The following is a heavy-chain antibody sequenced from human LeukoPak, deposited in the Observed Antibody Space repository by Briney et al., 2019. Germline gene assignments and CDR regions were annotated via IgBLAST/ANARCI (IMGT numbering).Heavy chain of an antibody. D-gene: IGHD3-16*01. V-gene: IGHV3-30-3*01. CDR3: AKDILMGGAFDI. CDR2: ISYDGSNK. J-gene: IGHJ3*02. Sequence: PGGSLRLSCAASGFTFSSYAMHWVRQAPGKGLEWVAVISYDGSNKYYADSVKGRFTISRDNSKNTLYLQMNSLRAEDTAVYYCAKDILMGGAFDIWGQGTMVTVSS. CDR1: GFTFSSYA.